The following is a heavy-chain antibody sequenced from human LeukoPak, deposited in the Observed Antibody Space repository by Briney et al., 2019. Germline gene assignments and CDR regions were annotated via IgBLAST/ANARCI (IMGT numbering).Heavy chain of an antibody. V-gene: IGHV3-9*01. J-gene: IGHJ3*02. Sequence: GRSLRLSCAASGFTFDDYAMHWVRQAPGKGLEXXXXXSWNSGSIGYADSVKGRFTISRDNAKNSLYLQMNSLRAEDTALYYCAKDKGVGATRGAFDIWGQGTMVTVSS. CDR2: XSWNSGSI. D-gene: IGHD1-26*01. CDR3: AKDKGVGATRGAFDI. CDR1: GFTFDDYA.